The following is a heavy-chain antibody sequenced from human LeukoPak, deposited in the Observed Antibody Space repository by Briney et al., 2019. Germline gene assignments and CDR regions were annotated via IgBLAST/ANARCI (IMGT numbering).Heavy chain of an antibody. CDR2: ISYDGSNK. V-gene: IGHV3-30*18. CDR3: VKDGSGYSSSWYWNYFDY. CDR1: GFTFSSYG. Sequence: GRSLRLSCAASGFTFSSYGMHWVRQAPGKGLEWVAVISYDGSNKYYADSVKGRFTISRDNSKNTLYLQMNSLRAEDTAVYYCVKDGSGYSSSWYWNYFDYWGQGTLVTVSS. D-gene: IGHD6-13*01. J-gene: IGHJ4*02.